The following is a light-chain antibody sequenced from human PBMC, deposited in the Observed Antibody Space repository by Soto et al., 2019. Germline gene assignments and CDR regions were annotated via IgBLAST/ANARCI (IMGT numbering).Light chain of an antibody. Sequence: QSVLTQPASMSGSLGQSITISCTGTTRDIAGYNYISWYQQLPGKAPKLMIYQVTIRPSGISNRFSGSKSGNTASLTISGLQAEDEADYYCTSFSSSTSPYVFGTGTKV. V-gene: IGLV2-14*01. J-gene: IGLJ1*01. CDR3: TSFSSSTSPYV. CDR1: TRDIAGYNY. CDR2: QVT.